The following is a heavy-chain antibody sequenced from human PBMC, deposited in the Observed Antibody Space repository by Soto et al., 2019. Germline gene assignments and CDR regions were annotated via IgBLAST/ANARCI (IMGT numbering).Heavy chain of an antibody. D-gene: IGHD2-21*02. J-gene: IGHJ4*01. CDR2: INYSGST. CDR3: AREDCRGDCYVDN. CDR1: GGSLSTGGHF. Sequence: SETPSPTPTVTGGSLSTGGHFLGWIPQHPDKGLEWIGYINYSGSTYYKPSLKSRVVVSLDRSKNQFFLSLSAVTVADTAVYYWAREDCRGDCYVDNWGQGTLVTVSS. V-gene: IGHV4-31*03.